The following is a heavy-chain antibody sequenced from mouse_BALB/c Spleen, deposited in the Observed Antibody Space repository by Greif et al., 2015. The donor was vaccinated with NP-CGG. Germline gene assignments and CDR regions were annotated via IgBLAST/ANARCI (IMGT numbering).Heavy chain of an antibody. CDR3: ARRDSSGYGY. D-gene: IGHD3-2*01. J-gene: IGHJ2*01. V-gene: IGHV1-7*01. CDR2: INPSTGYT. Sequence: QVQLKDSGAELAKPGASVKMSCKASGYSFTSYWMHWVKQRPGQGLEWIGYINPSTGYTEYTQKFKDKATLTADKASSTTSMQLSSLTSEDSAGYYCARRDSSGYGYWGQGTTLTVSS. CDR1: GYSFTSYW.